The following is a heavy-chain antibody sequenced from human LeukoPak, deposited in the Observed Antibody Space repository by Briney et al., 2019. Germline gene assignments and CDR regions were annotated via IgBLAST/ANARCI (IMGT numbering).Heavy chain of an antibody. V-gene: IGHV4-4*07. Sequence: PSETLSLTCLVSGGSINSYWSWIRQPAGKGLEWIGRISGSGTITYNPALQSRLTISIDTSKNQFSLKLMSVTAADTAVYYGARDSGTTGEVKFDPWGQGILVTVSS. CDR3: ARDSGTTGEVKFDP. CDR2: ISGSGTI. CDR1: GGSINSY. J-gene: IGHJ5*02. D-gene: IGHD3-10*01.